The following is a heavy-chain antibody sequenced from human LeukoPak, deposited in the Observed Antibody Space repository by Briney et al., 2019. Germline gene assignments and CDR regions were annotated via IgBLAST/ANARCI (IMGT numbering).Heavy chain of an antibody. CDR1: GFTFSTYW. Sequence: PGGSLRLSCAASGFTFSTYWMSWVRQAPGKGLEWVSVISGSGGSTYYADSVKGRFTISRDNSKNTLYLQMNSLRAEDTAVYYCAKWSCSSTSCPYGMDVWGQGTTVTVSS. D-gene: IGHD2-2*01. V-gene: IGHV3-23*01. CDR2: ISGSGGST. J-gene: IGHJ6*02. CDR3: AKWSCSSTSCPYGMDV.